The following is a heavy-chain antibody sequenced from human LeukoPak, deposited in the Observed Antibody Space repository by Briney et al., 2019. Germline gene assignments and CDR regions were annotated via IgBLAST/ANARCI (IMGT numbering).Heavy chain of an antibody. CDR3: AKDRPYCSGGSCPFDY. Sequence: GXSLRLSCAASGFTFSSYAMSWVRQAPGKGLEWVSAISGSGGSTYYADSVKGRFTISRDNSKNTLYLQMNSLRAEDTAVYYCAKDRPYCSGGSCPFDYWGQGTLVTVSS. D-gene: IGHD2-15*01. V-gene: IGHV3-23*01. J-gene: IGHJ4*02. CDR2: ISGSGGST. CDR1: GFTFSSYA.